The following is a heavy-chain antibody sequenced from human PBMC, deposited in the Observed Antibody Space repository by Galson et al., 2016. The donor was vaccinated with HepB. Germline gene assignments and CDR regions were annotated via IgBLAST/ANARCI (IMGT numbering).Heavy chain of an antibody. CDR1: GGSISSTNYY. CDR2: IYYSGYT. V-gene: IGHV4-39*01. D-gene: IGHD1-26*01. CDR3: AGQRASLGDAPDYYGLDA. Sequence: SETLSLTCTVSGGSISSTNYYWGWIRQPPGKGLEWIGNIYYSGYTYYKPSLKSRITISVDTSKNRFSLKLSSVTAADTAVYYCAGQRASLGDAPDYYGLDAWGPGTTFTVS. J-gene: IGHJ6*02.